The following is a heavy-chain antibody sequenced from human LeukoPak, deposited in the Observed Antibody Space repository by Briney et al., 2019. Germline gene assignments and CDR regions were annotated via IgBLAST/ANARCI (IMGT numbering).Heavy chain of an antibody. Sequence: SQTLSLTCAISGDSVSRHSATWNWIRQSPSRGLEWLGRTYYRSKWYNDYAVSVKSQITINQDTSKNQFPLQLNSVTPEDTAVYYCGRVYSGSHYFDCWGQGTLVTVSS. V-gene: IGHV6-1*01. CDR1: GDSVSRHSAT. J-gene: IGHJ4*02. D-gene: IGHD1-26*01. CDR2: TYYRSKWYN. CDR3: GRVYSGSHYFDC.